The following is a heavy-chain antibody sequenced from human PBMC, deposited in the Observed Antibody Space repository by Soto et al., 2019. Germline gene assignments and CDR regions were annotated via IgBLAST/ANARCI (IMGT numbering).Heavy chain of an antibody. CDR1: GFTFGDHY. V-gene: IGHV3-72*01. CDR2: SKNKADSYTT. D-gene: IGHD3-10*01. CDR3: TVWGSGNDSGAA. J-gene: IGHJ4*02. Sequence: EVQLVESGGGLVQPGGSLRLSCAASGFTFGDHYMDWVRQAPGKGLEWVGRSKNKADSYTTEYAASVKGRFTISRDGSKNSLFLQMNSLKTEDTAVYYCTVWGSGNDSGAAWGQGILVTVSS.